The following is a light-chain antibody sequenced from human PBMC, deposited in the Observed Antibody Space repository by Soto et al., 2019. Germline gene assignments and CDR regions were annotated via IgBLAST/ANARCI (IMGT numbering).Light chain of an antibody. CDR1: SSDVGGYNY. V-gene: IGLV2-8*01. J-gene: IGLJ2*01. Sequence: QSALTQPPSASGSPGQSVTISCTGTSSDVGGYNYVSWYQQHPGKAPKLMIYEVSKRSSGVPDRFSGSKSGNTASLTVSGLQAEDESDYYCSSYAGSNNVVFGGGTQLTVL. CDR2: EVS. CDR3: SSYAGSNNVV.